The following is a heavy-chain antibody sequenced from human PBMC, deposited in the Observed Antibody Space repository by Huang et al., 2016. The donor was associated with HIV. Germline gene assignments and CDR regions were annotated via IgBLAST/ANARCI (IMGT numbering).Heavy chain of an antibody. V-gene: IGHV4-34*02. D-gene: IGHD3-22*01. CDR2: INHSGNT. CDR1: GGSFSGYY. Sequence: QVQLEQWGAGLLKASETLSLTCAVYGGSFSGYYWNWLRQAPGKGREWFGEINHSGNTNYNPSLKRRVNMSVDTSKSQFSLYLTSLSAADTGTYFCARRYNSRRDYWGRGTLVTVHS. J-gene: IGHJ4*02. CDR3: ARRYNSRRDY.